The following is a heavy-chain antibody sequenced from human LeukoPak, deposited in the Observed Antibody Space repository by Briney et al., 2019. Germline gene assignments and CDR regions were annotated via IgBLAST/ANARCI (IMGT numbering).Heavy chain of an antibody. V-gene: IGHV3-21*01. CDR2: ISSSSSYI. D-gene: IGHD5-24*01. CDR1: GFTFSSYS. CDR3: ARGRDGYNLRY. J-gene: IGHJ4*02. Sequence: GGSLRLTCAASGFTFSSYSMNWVRQAPGKGLEWVSSISSSSSYIYYADSVKGRFTISRDNAKNSLYLRMNSLRAEDTAVYYCARGRDGYNLRYWGQGTLVTVSS.